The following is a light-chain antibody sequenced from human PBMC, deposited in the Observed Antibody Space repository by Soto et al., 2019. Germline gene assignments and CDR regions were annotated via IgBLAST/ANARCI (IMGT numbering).Light chain of an antibody. J-gene: IGKJ1*01. Sequence: GLSQSPGTLSLSPGERATLSCRASQSVSSAYLAWYQQKAGQAPRLLIYGASSRAAGIPDRFRGSGSGTDFTRTMSRLDPEDFAVYCCQRYGSLFGQGTKVAIK. CDR3: QRYGSL. CDR1: QSVSSAY. CDR2: GAS. V-gene: IGKV3-20*01.